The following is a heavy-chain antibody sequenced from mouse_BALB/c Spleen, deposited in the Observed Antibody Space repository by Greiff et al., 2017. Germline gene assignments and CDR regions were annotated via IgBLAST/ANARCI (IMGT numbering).Heavy chain of an antibody. CDR1: GYSITSDYA. D-gene: IGHD2-4*01. CDR2: ISYSGST. V-gene: IGHV3-2*02. Sequence: DVKLQESGPGLVKPSQSLSLTCTVTGYSITSDYAWNWIRQFPGNKLEWMGYISYSGSTSYNPSLKSRISITRDTSKNQFFLQLNSVTTEDTATYYCARGYDYDGAWFAYWGQGTLVTVSA. J-gene: IGHJ3*01. CDR3: ARGYDYDGAWFAY.